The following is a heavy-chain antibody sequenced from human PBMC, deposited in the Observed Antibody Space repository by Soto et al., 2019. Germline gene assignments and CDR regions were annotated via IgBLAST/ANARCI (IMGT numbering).Heavy chain of an antibody. V-gene: IGHV1-3*01. CDR2: INAGNGNT. J-gene: IGHJ6*02. CDR3: ARGDCTNGVCHYYYYYGMDV. D-gene: IGHD2-8*01. Sequence: GASVKVSCKASGYTFTSHAMHWVRQAPGQRLEWMGWINAGNGNTKYSQKFQGRVTITRDTSASTAYMELSSLRSEDTAVYYCARGDCTNGVCHYYYYYGMDVWGQGTTVTVSS. CDR1: GYTFTSHA.